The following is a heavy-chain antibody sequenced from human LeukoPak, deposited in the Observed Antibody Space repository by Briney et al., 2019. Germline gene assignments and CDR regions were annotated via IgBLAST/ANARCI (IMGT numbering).Heavy chain of an antibody. J-gene: IGHJ4*02. CDR2: IYYSGST. CDR3: ARAQVGIVGATEFAY. D-gene: IGHD1-26*01. Sequence: ETLSLTCTVSGGSISSYYWTWIRQPPGKGLEWIGYIYYSGSTKYNPSLKSRVTISVDSSKNHFSLKLSSVTAADTAVYYCARAQVGIVGATEFAYWGQGTLVTVSS. V-gene: IGHV4-59*08. CDR1: GGSISSYY.